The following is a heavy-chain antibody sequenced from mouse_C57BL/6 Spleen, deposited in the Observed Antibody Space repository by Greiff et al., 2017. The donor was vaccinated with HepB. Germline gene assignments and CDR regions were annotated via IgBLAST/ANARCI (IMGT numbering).Heavy chain of an antibody. Sequence: QVQLQQPGAELVKPGASVKMSCKASGYTFTSYWITWVKQRPGQGLEWIGDIYPGSGSTNYNEKFKSKATLTVDTSSSTAYMQLSSLTSEDSAVYYCARYPFTPAWFAYWGQGTLVTVSA. CDR2: IYPGSGST. CDR3: ARYPFTPAWFAY. CDR1: GYTFTSYW. V-gene: IGHV1-55*01. J-gene: IGHJ3*01.